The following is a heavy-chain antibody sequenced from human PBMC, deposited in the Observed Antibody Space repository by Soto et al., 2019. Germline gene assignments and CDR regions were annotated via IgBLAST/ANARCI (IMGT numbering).Heavy chain of an antibody. V-gene: IGHV2-5*02. D-gene: IGHD3-3*01. CDR2: IYWDDDK. CDR1: GLSLTNCGVG. Sequence: HITLNESGPTLVKPRQTLTLTCTFPGLSLTNCGVGVGWIRQSPGKAPERLALIYWDDDKRYSPALKSRLTITKDTAKNQVVLTMADLDPADTATYYCARRVLRTVFGLVTTTAIYFDFWGQGTPVAVSS. J-gene: IGHJ4*02. CDR3: ARRVLRTVFGLVTTTAIYFDF.